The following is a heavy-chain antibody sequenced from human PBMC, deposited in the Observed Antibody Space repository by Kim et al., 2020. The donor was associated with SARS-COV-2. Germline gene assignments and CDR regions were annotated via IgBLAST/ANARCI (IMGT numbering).Heavy chain of an antibody. Sequence: GGSLRLSCAASGFTFSSYTMNWVRQAPGKGLEWVSSISTTSSYIYYADSVKGRFTISRDNAKNSLYLQMNSLRAEDTAVYYCTSGTYGDYSDAFDIWGQGKMVTVSS. CDR1: GFTFSSYT. CDR2: ISTTSSYI. CDR3: TSGTYGDYSDAFDI. J-gene: IGHJ3*02. D-gene: IGHD4-17*01. V-gene: IGHV3-21*01.